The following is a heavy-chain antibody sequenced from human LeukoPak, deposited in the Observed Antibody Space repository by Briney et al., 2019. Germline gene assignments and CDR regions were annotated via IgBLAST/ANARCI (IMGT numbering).Heavy chain of an antibody. D-gene: IGHD6-13*01. V-gene: IGHV1-2*02. CDR3: ARVGSVAAAGTGGVY. Sequence: ASLKVSCKASGYTFTAYYMSWVRQAPGQGLEWMGWINPKSGGANYAQKFQGRVTMTSDTSISTAYMELSRLRLDDTAVYYCARVGSVAAAGTGGVYWGQGTLVTVSS. CDR1: GYTFTAYY. CDR2: INPKSGGA. J-gene: IGHJ4*02.